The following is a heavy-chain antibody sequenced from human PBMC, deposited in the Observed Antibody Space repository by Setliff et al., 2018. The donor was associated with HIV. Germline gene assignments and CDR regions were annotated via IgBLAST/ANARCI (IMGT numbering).Heavy chain of an antibody. CDR2: IYYSGRT. Sequence: SETLSLTCSVSGGSISSHYWSWIRQPLGKGLEWIGNIYYSGRTKYNPSLKSRVTMSVETSKSQFSLNLSSMTAADTAVYYCARGGVGAALVWFDPWGQGTLVTVSS. D-gene: IGHD1-26*01. J-gene: IGHJ5*02. CDR1: GGSISSHY. CDR3: ARGGVGAALVWFDP. V-gene: IGHV4-59*11.